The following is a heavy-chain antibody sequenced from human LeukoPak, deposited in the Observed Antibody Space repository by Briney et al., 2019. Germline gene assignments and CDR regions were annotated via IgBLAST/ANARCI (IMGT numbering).Heavy chain of an antibody. V-gene: IGHV3-23*01. CDR1: GFTFSSYA. D-gene: IGHD6-19*01. Sequence: GGSLRLSCAASGFTFSSYAMTWVSQAPGKGLEWVSGISGSGGNTYYAASVKGRFTISRNDSKNTLYLQMNSLSAEDTAVYYCAKDRVTMAGTGQIDYWGQGTLVTVSS. CDR2: ISGSGGNT. CDR3: AKDRVTMAGTGQIDY. J-gene: IGHJ4*02.